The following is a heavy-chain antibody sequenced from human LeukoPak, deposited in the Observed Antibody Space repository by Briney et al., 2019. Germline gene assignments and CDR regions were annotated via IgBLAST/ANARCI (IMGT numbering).Heavy chain of an antibody. Sequence: PGGSLRLSCAASGFTVSSNYMSWVRQAPGKGLEWVSVIYSGGSTYYADSVKGRFTISRDNSKNTLYLQMNSLRAEDTAVYYCVRDLTGTPYYYGVDVWGQGTTVTVSS. CDR2: IYSGGST. D-gene: IGHD1-20*01. CDR3: VRDLTGTPYYYGVDV. J-gene: IGHJ6*02. V-gene: IGHV3-53*01. CDR1: GFTVSSNY.